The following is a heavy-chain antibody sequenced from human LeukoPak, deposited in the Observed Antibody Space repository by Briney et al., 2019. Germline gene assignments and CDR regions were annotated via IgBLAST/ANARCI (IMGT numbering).Heavy chain of an antibody. V-gene: IGHV1-2*02. CDR3: ARESPYCSSTSCYALNNWFDP. D-gene: IGHD2-2*01. J-gene: IGHJ5*02. CDR1: GYTFTDYY. CDR2: INPNSGGT. Sequence: ASVKVSCKASGYTFTDYYMHWVRQAPGQGLEWMGWINPNSGGTNYAQKFQGRITMTRDTSISTAYMELSRLRSDDTAVYYCARESPYCSSTSCYALNNWFDPWGQGTLVTVSS.